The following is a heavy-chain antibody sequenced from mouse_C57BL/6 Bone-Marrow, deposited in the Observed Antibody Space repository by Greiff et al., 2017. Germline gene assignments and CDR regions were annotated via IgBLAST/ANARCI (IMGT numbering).Heavy chain of an antibody. CDR3: ARYRLNYFDY. CDR2: IYPGGGYT. V-gene: IGHV1-63*01. Sequence: QVQLKESGAELVRPGTSVKMSCKASGYTFTNYWIGWAKQRPGHGLAWIGDIYPGGGYTNYNEKFKGKATLTADKSSSTAYMQFISLTSEDSAIYYCARYRLNYFDYWGQGTTLTVSS. D-gene: IGHD2-12*01. J-gene: IGHJ2*01. CDR1: GYTFTNYW.